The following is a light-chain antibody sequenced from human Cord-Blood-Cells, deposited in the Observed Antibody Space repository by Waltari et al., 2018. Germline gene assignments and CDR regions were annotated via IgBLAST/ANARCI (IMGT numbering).Light chain of an antibody. Sequence: QSALTQPASVSGSPGPSITIPCTGTSSTVGSYNLVSWYQQHPSKAPRLMISEGSKRPGGVSNCFGGSNAGNAASATIAGLQAEDEADYCCCSYGGRSTWVFGGGTKLTVL. CDR2: EGS. CDR3: CSYGGRSTWV. V-gene: IGLV2-23*01. J-gene: IGLJ3*02. CDR1: SSTVGSYNL.